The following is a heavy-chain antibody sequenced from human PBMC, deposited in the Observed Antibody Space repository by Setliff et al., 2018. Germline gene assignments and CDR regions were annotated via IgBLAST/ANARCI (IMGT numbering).Heavy chain of an antibody. CDR1: GGTFSSYA. J-gene: IGHJ5*02. D-gene: IGHD5-18*01. CDR2: IIPIFGTA. CDR3: ARGGNTYAFNWFDP. V-gene: IGHV1-69*13. Sequence: SVKVSCKASGGTFSSYAISWVRQAPGQGLEWMGGIIPIFGTANYAQKFQGRVTITADESTSTAYMELRSLRSDDTAVYYCARGGNTYAFNWFDPWGQGTLVTVSS.